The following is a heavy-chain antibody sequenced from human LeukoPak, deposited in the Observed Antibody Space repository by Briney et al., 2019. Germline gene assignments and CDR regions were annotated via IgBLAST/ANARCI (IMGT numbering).Heavy chain of an antibody. CDR3: ARCLMLGYYYYYYMDV. V-gene: IGHV3-20*04. J-gene: IGHJ6*03. D-gene: IGHD2-8*01. CDR2: INWNGGST. CDR1: GFTFDDYG. Sequence: PGGSLRLSCAASGFTFDDYGMSWVRQAPGKGLEWVSAINWNGGSTGYADSVKGRFTISRDNAKNSLYLQMNSLRAEDTALYYCARCLMLGYYYYYYMDVWGKGTTVTVSS.